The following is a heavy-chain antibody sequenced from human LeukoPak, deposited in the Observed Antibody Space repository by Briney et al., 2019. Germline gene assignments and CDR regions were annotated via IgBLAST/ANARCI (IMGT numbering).Heavy chain of an antibody. CDR2: IYSGGSP. V-gene: IGHV3-53*01. CDR1: GFTVSSNY. CDR3: ARLGSYYEIDV. D-gene: IGHD3-10*01. J-gene: IGHJ6*02. Sequence: GGSLRLSCAASGFTVSSNYMSWVRQAPGKGLEWVSVIYSGGSPRYADSVKGRFTISRDNSKNTLYLQLDSLRAEDTAVYYCARLGSYYEIDVWGQGTTVTVSS.